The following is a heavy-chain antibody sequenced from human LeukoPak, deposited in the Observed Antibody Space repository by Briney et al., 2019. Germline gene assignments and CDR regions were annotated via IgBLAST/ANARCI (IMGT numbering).Heavy chain of an antibody. CDR2: IYYSGGT. J-gene: IGHJ4*02. Sequence: SETLPLTCTVSGDSISRSAYFWGWVRQPPGKGLEWIGNIYYSGGTYYTPSLKSRVTISVDTSKNQLSLKLSSVTASDTAVYYCVRQGTSYSNYAYWGQGTLVTVSS. D-gene: IGHD4-11*01. CDR3: VRQGTSYSNYAY. V-gene: IGHV4-39*01. CDR1: GDSISRSAYF.